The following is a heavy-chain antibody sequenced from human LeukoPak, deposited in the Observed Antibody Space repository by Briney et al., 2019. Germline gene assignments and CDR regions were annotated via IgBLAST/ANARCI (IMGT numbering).Heavy chain of an antibody. CDR1: GFSFSSYW. J-gene: IGHJ4*02. CDR3: AREHVLAEFFDY. D-gene: IGHD3-16*01. V-gene: IGHV3-74*01. Sequence: GGSLRLSCAASGFSFSSYWMHWVRQTPGKGLVWISRIKNDGSSASYADSVKGRLTISRDNAKSMLFLQINSLSAEDTAVYYCAREHVLAEFFDYWGRGTLVTVSS. CDR2: IKNDGSSA.